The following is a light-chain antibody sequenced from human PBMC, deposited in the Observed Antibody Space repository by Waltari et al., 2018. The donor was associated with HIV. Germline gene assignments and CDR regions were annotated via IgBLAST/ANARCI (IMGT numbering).Light chain of an antibody. V-gene: IGLV4-69*01. CDR1: SEHSTFA. CDR3: QTWGMGIVV. J-gene: IGLJ3*02. Sequence: QIILTQSPSASASPGASVKLTCTLSSEHSTFAIAWLPQQPEKGPRYLMKLNSDGSHTKGDGIPDRFSGSSSGAERYLSISSLHSDDEADYYCQTWGMGIVVFGGGTKLTVL. CDR2: LNSDGSH.